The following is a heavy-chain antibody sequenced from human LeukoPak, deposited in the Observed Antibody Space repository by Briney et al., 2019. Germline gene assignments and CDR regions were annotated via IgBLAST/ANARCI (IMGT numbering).Heavy chain of an antibody. CDR1: GFTFSSYD. Sequence: GGSLTLSCAASGFTFSSYDMHWVRQATGKGLEWVSAIVNGGDTYYPGSVKGRFTISRENAKNSLYLQMNSLRAGDTAVYYCARAPPMLYADYYGMDVWGQGTTVTVSS. CDR2: IVNGGDT. CDR3: ARAPPMLYADYYGMDV. D-gene: IGHD2-8*01. V-gene: IGHV3-13*01. J-gene: IGHJ6*02.